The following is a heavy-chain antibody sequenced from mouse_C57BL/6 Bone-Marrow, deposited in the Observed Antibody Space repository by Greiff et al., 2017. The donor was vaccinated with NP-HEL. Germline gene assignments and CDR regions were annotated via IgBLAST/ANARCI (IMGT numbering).Heavy chain of an antibody. CDR1: GFTFSDFY. J-gene: IGHJ3*01. V-gene: IGHV7-1*01. CDR2: SRNKANDYTT. D-gene: IGHD2-3*01. CDR3: ARDAGDGYPWFAY. Sequence: EVQLMESGGGLVQSGRSLRLSCATSGFTFSDFYMEWVRQAPGKGLEWIAASRNKANDYTTEYSASVKGRFIVSRDTSQSILYLQMNALRAEDTAIYYCARDAGDGYPWFAYWGQGTLVTVSA.